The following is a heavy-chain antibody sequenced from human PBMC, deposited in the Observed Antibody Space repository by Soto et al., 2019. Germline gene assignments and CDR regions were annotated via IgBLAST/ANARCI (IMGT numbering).Heavy chain of an antibody. CDR2: ISGSGGST. CDR3: AKDPSGGSSYYFDY. D-gene: IGHD2-15*01. CDR1: GFTFSSYA. J-gene: IGHJ4*02. V-gene: IGHV3-23*01. Sequence: GGSLRLSCAASGFTFSSYAMSWVRQGPGKGLECVSAISGSGGSTYYVDSVKGRFTISRDNSKNTLYLQLNSLRAEDTAVYYCAKDPSGGSSYYFDYWGQGPRVTVAS.